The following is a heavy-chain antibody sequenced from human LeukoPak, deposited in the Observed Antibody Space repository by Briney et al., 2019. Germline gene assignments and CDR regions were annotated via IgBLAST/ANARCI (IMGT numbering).Heavy chain of an antibody. V-gene: IGHV3-21*01. Sequence: GGSLRLSCAASGFTFSSYSMNWVRQAPGKGLEWVSSISSSSSYIYYADSVKGRFTISRDNAKNSLYLQMNSLRAEDTAVYYCARDDYGSGSYYNWNYFDYWGQGTLVTVSS. CDR2: ISSSSSYI. J-gene: IGHJ4*02. CDR1: GFTFSSYS. D-gene: IGHD3-10*01. CDR3: ARDDYGSGSYYNWNYFDY.